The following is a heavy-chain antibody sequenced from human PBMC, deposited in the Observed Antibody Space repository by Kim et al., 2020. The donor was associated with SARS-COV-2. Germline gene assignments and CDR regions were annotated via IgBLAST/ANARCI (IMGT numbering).Heavy chain of an antibody. CDR1: GFTFSSYS. Sequence: GGSLRLSCAASGFTFSSYSMNWVRQAPGKGLEWVSSISSSSSYIYYADSVKGRFTISRDNAKNSLYLQMNSLRAEDTAVYYCARSGQWLVNYFDYWGQGTLVTVSS. D-gene: IGHD6-19*01. J-gene: IGHJ4*02. CDR2: ISSSSSYI. CDR3: ARSGQWLVNYFDY. V-gene: IGHV3-21*01.